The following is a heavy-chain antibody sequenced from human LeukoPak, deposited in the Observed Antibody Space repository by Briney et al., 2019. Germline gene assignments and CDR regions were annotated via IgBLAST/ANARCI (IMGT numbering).Heavy chain of an antibody. CDR1: GGSFSGYY. Sequence: PSETLSLTCAVYGGSFSGYYWSWIRQPPGKGLEWIGEINHSGSTNYNPSLKSRVTISVDTSKNQFSLKLSSVTAADTAVYYCARRLLRIVGATRPAFDYWGQGTLVTVSS. V-gene: IGHV4-34*01. CDR2: INHSGST. D-gene: IGHD1-26*01. J-gene: IGHJ4*02. CDR3: ARRLLRIVGATRPAFDY.